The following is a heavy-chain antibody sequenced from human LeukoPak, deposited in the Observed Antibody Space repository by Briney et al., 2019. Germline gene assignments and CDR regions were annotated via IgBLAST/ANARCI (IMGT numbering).Heavy chain of an antibody. Sequence: GRSLRLSCAASGFTFSSYGMHWVRQAPGKGLEWVSAITGSGGSTYYADSVKGRSTISRDYSKNTLYLQMNSLRAEDTAVYYCAKDRRPYYDILTVWDYWGQGTLVTVSS. CDR1: GFTFSSYG. J-gene: IGHJ4*02. CDR2: ITGSGGST. V-gene: IGHV3-23*01. D-gene: IGHD3-9*01. CDR3: AKDRRPYYDILTVWDY.